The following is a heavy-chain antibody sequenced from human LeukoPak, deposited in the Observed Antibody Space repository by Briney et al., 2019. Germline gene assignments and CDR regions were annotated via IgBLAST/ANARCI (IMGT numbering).Heavy chain of an antibody. V-gene: IGHV1-2*02. CDR1: GYTFTGYY. Sequence: ASVKVSCKASGYTFTGYYMHWVRQAPGQGLEWIGWINPNSGGTNYAQKFQGRVTMTRDTSISTAYMELSRLRSDDTAVYYCARDRDGSGPVIDYWGQGTLVTVSS. CDR3: ARDRDGSGPVIDY. CDR2: INPNSGGT. D-gene: IGHD3-10*01. J-gene: IGHJ4*02.